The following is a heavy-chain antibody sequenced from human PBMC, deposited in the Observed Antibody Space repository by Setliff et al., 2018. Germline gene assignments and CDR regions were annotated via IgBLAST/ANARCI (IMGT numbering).Heavy chain of an antibody. V-gene: IGHV5-51*01. Sequence: GGSLKISCKGSGYSFTTYWIGWVRQMPGKGLEWMGIIYPGDSDTRYSPSFQGQVTISADKSISTAYLQLSSLKASDTAIYYCARRAVTAEYFQHWGHGTLVTVSS. CDR3: ARRAVTAEYFQH. CDR2: IYPGDSDT. D-gene: IGHD4-17*01. J-gene: IGHJ1*01. CDR1: GYSFTTYW.